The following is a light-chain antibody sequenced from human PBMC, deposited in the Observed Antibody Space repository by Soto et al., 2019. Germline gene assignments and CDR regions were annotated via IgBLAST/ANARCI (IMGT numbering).Light chain of an antibody. CDR1: QSISSW. CDR3: QQYNSYWT. J-gene: IGKJ1*01. CDR2: DAS. V-gene: IGKV1-5*01. Sequence: PSTLSASVGDRVTITCRASQSISSWLAWYQQKPGKAPKLLIYDASSLESGVPSRFSGSGSGTEFTLTISSLQPDDFATYYCQQYNSYWTFGQGTKVDIK.